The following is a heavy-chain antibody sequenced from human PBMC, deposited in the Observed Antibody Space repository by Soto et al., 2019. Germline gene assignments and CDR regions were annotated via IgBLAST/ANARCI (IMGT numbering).Heavy chain of an antibody. CDR1: GGSISSYY. J-gene: IGHJ5*02. CDR2: IYYSGST. CDR3: ARGTPQQWLVST. V-gene: IGHV4-59*01. D-gene: IGHD6-19*01. Sequence: QVQLQESGPGLVKPSETLSLTCTVSGGSISSYYWSWIRQPPGKGLEWIGYIYYSGSTNYNPSPKSRATISVDTSKNQFSLKLSSVTAADTAVYYCARGTPQQWLVSTWGQGTLVTVSS.